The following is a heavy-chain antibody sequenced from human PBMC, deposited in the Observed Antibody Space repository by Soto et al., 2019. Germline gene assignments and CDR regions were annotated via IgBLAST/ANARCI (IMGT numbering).Heavy chain of an antibody. D-gene: IGHD3-10*01. CDR1: GFTFSSYA. J-gene: IGHJ6*02. CDR3: AKEARITMVRGGYYGMDV. Sequence: GSLRLSCAASGFTFSSYAMNWVRQAPGKGLEWVSAISGSGGNTYYADSVKGRFTISRDNSKNTLYLQMNSLRAEDTAVYYCAKEARITMVRGGYYGMDVWGQGTTVTVSS. V-gene: IGHV3-23*01. CDR2: ISGSGGNT.